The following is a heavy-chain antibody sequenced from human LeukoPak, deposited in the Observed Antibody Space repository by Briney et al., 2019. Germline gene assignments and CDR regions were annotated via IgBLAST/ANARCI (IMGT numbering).Heavy chain of an antibody. CDR2: ISGSGGST. D-gene: IGHD4-17*01. CDR3: ATHRPGYPVTTSNYCYYGMDV. V-gene: IGHV3-23*01. J-gene: IGHJ6*02. CDR1: GFTFSSYA. Sequence: PGGSLRLSCAASGFTFSSYAMSWVRQAPGKGLEWVSAISGSGGSTYYADSVKGRFTISRDNSKNTLYLQMNSLRAEDTAVYYCATHRPGYPVTTSNYCYYGMDVWGQGTTVTVSS.